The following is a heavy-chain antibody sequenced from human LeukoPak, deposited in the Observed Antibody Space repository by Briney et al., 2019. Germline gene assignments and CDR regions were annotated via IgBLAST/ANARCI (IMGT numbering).Heavy chain of an antibody. J-gene: IGHJ4*02. V-gene: IGHV4-34*01. CDR2: INHSGST. CDR1: GGSFSGYY. D-gene: IGHD2-2*01. Sequence: SETLPLTCAVYGGSFSGYYWSWIRQPPGKGLEWIGEINHSGSTNYNPSLKSRVTISVDTSKNQFSLKLSSVTAADTAVYYCARLIVVVPAANQGVDYWGQGTLVTVSS. CDR3: ARLIVVVPAANQGVDY.